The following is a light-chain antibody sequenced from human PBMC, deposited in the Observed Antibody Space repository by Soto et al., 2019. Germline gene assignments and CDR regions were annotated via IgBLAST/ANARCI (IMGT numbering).Light chain of an antibody. Sequence: QSVLTQPPSVSGAPGQRVTISCTGSSSNIGAGYDVHWYQQLPGTAPKLLIYGNSNRPSGVPDRFSGSKSGTSASLAIAGLQVEDEADYYCQSYDSSVSGWVFGGGTKLTVL. J-gene: IGLJ3*02. CDR2: GNS. V-gene: IGLV1-40*01. CDR1: SSNIGAGYD. CDR3: QSYDSSVSGWV.